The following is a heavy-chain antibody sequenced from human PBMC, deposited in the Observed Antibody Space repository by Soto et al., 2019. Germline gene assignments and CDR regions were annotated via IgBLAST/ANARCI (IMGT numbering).Heavy chain of an antibody. V-gene: IGHV1-69*06. CDR2: IIPIFGTA. CDR3: ASGGMPGIAVALAFDY. D-gene: IGHD6-19*01. J-gene: IGHJ4*01. CDR1: GGTFSSYA. Sequence: GASVKVSCKASGGTFSSYAISWVRQAPGQGLEWMGGIIPIFGTANYAQKFQGRVTITADTSTSTAYMELSSLRSEDTAVYYCASGGMPGIAVALAFDYWGQGTTVTVSS.